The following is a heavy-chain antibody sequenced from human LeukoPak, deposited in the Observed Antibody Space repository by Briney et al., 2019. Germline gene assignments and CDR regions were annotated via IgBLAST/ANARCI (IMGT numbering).Heavy chain of an antibody. V-gene: IGHV4-4*07. CDR1: GGSISNYY. CDR3: ATVTDPRYNYFDP. CDR2: ISTSGST. J-gene: IGHJ5*02. D-gene: IGHD2-21*02. Sequence: PSETLSLTYTVSGGSISNYYWSWIRQPAGKGLEGIGRISTSGSTNYNPSLRSRVTMSVDTSKNQFSLRLTSLTAADTAVYYCATVTDPRYNYFDPWGQGTLVTVSS.